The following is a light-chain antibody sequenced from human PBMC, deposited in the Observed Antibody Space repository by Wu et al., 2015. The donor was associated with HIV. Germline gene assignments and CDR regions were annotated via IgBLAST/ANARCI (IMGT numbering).Light chain of an antibody. CDR2: IAS. J-gene: IGKJ3*01. V-gene: IGKV1-39*01. CDR1: QNINNY. CDR3: QESYSVPGT. Sequence: DIQMTQSPSSLSASVGDRVTITCRASQNINNYLNRYRQKPGKAPELLIFIASNLQSGVPSRFSGSGSGADFTLTISSLQPEDFATYYCQESYSVPGTFGPGTTVDIK.